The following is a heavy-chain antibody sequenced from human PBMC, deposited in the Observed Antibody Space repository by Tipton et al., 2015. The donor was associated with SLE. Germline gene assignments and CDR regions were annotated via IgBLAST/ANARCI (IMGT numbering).Heavy chain of an antibody. CDR3: ARDGHAGAFDF. Sequence: TLSLTCAVYGGSLNGHYWNWFRQVPGKGLEWIGESNESGNTHYNSSLKSRVTISLYTSKNQFSLRLPSVTAADTALYYCARDGHAGAFDFWGPGTLVTVSS. V-gene: IGHV4-34*09. CDR1: GGSLNGHY. J-gene: IGHJ3*01. CDR2: SNESGNT.